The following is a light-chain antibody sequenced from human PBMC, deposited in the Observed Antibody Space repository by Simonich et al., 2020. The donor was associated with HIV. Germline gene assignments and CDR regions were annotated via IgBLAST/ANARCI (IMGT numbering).Light chain of an antibody. V-gene: IGLV2-11*01. CDR1: SSDVGGYNY. Sequence: QSALTQPRSVSWSPGQSVTISCTATSSDVGGYNYGSCYQQHPGKAPKFMLYNVNKRPSGVPDRVSGSKAGNTASLTIAGLQAEDEADYYCCSYAGSYVVFGGGTKLTVL. CDR2: NVN. J-gene: IGLJ2*01. CDR3: CSYAGSYVV.